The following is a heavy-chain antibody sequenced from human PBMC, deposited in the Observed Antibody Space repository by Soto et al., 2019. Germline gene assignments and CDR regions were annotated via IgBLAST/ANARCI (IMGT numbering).Heavy chain of an antibody. CDR1: GGTFTDYY. D-gene: IGHD2-21*02. Sequence: QVQLMQSGAEVKKPGASVKVSCKASGGTFTDYYIHWVRQAPGQGLEWMGTVNPSGGHTTYAQHFLGRVTMTRDTSTSTLYMELTSLTSEDTAVYYCARGGHVVVVTAALDYWGQGTLVTVSS. V-gene: IGHV1-46*01. CDR3: ARGGHVVVVTAALDY. J-gene: IGHJ4*02. CDR2: VNPSGGHT.